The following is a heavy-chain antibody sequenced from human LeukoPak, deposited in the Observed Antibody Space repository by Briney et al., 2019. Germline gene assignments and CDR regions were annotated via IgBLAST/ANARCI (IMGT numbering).Heavy chain of an antibody. D-gene: IGHD6-6*01. CDR3: ARDDSSSSYYYYGMDV. V-gene: IGHV3-21*01. CDR2: ISSSSSYI. CDR1: GFTFSSYA. Sequence: GGSLRLSCAASGFTFSSYAMSWVRQAPGKGLEWVSSISSSSSYIYYADSVKGRFTISRDNAKNSLYLQMNSLRAEDTAVYYCARDDSSSSYYYYGMDVWGQGTTVTVSS. J-gene: IGHJ6*02.